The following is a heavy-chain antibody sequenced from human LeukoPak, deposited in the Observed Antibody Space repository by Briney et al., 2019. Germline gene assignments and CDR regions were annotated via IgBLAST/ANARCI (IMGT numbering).Heavy chain of an antibody. J-gene: IGHJ4*02. D-gene: IGHD4-23*01. CDR3: ALPFWGYGGLDY. CDR2: ICVYKCNT. Sequence: AEKVPCMASGYTFTSYCIIGVQQAPGQGLEWTGWICVYKCNTNYAQKLQGRVTMTTDTSTSTAYMELRSLRSDDTAVYYCALPFWGYGGLDYWGQGTLVTVSS. V-gene: IGHV1-18*01. CDR1: GYTFTSYC.